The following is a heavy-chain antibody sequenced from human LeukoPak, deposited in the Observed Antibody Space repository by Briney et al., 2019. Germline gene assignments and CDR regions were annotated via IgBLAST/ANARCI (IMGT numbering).Heavy chain of an antibody. CDR2: INPSGGST. J-gene: IGHJ6*03. CDR3: ARGGRDILSISPHYSYYYYYYMDV. CDR1: GYTFTSYY. D-gene: IGHD2/OR15-2a*01. Sequence: GASVKVSCKASGYTFTSYYMHWVRQAPGQGLEWMGIINPSGGSTSYAQKFQGRVTMTRDTSTSTVYMELSSLRSEDTAVYYCARGGRDILSISPHYSYYYYYYMDVWGKGTTVTISS. V-gene: IGHV1-46*01.